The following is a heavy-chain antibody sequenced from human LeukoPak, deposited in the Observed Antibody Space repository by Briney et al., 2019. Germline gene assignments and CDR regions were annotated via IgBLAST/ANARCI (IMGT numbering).Heavy chain of an antibody. CDR2: IYHSGST. D-gene: IGHD3-10*01. CDR3: ARAGGTTWFTQTYYFDY. CDR1: GYSISSGYY. Sequence: SETLSLTCTVSGYSISSGYYWGWIRQPPGKGLEWIGSIYHSGSTYYNPSLKSRVTISVDTSKSQFSLKLSSVTAADTAVYYCARAGGTTWFTQTYYFDYWGQGTLVTVSS. V-gene: IGHV4-38-2*02. J-gene: IGHJ4*02.